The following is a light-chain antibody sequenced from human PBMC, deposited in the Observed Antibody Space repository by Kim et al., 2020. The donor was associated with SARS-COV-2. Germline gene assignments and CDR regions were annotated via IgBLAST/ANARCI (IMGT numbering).Light chain of an antibody. Sequence: RVTISCSGSRSNSGSNTVNWYQQLPGTAPKLLIYSNNQRPSGVPDRFSGSKSGTSASLAISGLQSEDEADYYCAAWDDSLNGYVVFGGGTQLTVL. CDR2: SNN. CDR1: RSNSGSNT. CDR3: AAWDDSLNGYVV. V-gene: IGLV1-44*01. J-gene: IGLJ2*01.